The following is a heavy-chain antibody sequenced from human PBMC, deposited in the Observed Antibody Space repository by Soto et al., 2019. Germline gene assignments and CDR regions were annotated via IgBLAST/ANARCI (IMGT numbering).Heavy chain of an antibody. D-gene: IGHD2-15*01. V-gene: IGHV1-18*01. CDR1: GYTFSSYG. CDR2: ISPYNGET. Sequence: ASVKVSCKASGYTFSSYGITWVRQAPGQGLEWMGWISPYNGETSYAQTLHDRLTMTTDTSTSTAYMELRSLKFDDTAVYYCARAYCSGDTCYDSWATEPWSTSPQ. J-gene: IGHJ5*01. CDR3: ARAYCSGDTCYDS.